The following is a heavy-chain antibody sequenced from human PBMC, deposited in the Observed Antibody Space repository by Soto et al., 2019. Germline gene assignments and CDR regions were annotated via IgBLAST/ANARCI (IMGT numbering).Heavy chain of an antibody. J-gene: IGHJ4*02. D-gene: IGHD3-9*01. CDR1: GGSISSSSYY. Sequence: SETLSLTCTVSGGSISSSSYYWGWIRQPPGKGLEWIGSIYYSGSTYYNPSLKSRVTISVDTSKNQFSLKLSSVTAADTAVYYCARHRGYYDILTGYYTELNFDYWGQGTLVTVSS. CDR3: ARHRGYYDILTGYYTELNFDY. V-gene: IGHV4-39*01. CDR2: IYYSGST.